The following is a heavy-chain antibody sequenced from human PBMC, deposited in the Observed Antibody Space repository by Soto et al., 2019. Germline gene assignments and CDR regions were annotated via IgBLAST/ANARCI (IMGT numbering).Heavy chain of an antibody. CDR1: GDSVRSSNW. V-gene: IGHV4-4*02. J-gene: IGHJ4*02. CDR2: IYHLGGT. D-gene: IGHD3-3*01. Sequence: PSETLSLTCAVSGDSVRSSNWWTWVRQSPGKGLEWIGEIYHLGGTNYNPSLKSRVTISVDMAKNQVSLKLSSVTAADTAVYFCARAPVGLDTISYFDYWGQGKLVTVSS. CDR3: ARAPVGLDTISYFDY.